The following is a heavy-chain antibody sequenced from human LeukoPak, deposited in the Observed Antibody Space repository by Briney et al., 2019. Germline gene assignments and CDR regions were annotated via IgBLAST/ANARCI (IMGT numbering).Heavy chain of an antibody. D-gene: IGHD3-16*02. CDR2: IYHSGST. V-gene: IGHV4-38-2*02. J-gene: IGHJ5*02. Sequence: PSETLSLTCTVSGYSISSGYYWGWIRQPPGKGLEWIGSIYHSGSTYYNPSLKSRVTISVDTSKNQFSLKLSSVTAADTAVYYCARATSYDYVWGSYRSNWFDPWGQGTLVTVSS. CDR1: GYSISSGYY. CDR3: ARATSYDYVWGSYRSNWFDP.